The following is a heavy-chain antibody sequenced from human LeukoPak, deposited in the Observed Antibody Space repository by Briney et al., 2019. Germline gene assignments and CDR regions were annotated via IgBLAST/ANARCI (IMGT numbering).Heavy chain of an antibody. CDR1: GFTFSSYS. CDR3: ARDLRLATYYYDSSGLSGLDY. J-gene: IGHJ4*02. D-gene: IGHD3-22*01. CDR2: IYYSGST. Sequence: GSLRLSCAASGFTFSSYSMNWVRQPPGKGLEWIGSIYYSGSTYYNPSLKSRVTISVDTSKNQFSLKLSSVTAADTAVYYCARDLRLATYYYDSSGLSGLDYWGQGTLVTVSS. V-gene: IGHV4-39*07.